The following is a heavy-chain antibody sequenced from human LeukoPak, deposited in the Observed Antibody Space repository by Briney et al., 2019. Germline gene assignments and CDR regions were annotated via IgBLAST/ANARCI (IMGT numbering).Heavy chain of an antibody. CDR1: GFTVSSNY. CDR2: IYSDGTI. CDR3: AREVGGGASGQ. Sequence: GGSLRLSCAASGFTVSSNYMSWVRQVPGKGLEWVSVIYSDGTISYAASVKGRFTISRDNSENTLYLQMNSLRVEDTAVYYCAREVGGGASGQWGQGTLVTVSS. D-gene: IGHD3-16*01. J-gene: IGHJ4*02. V-gene: IGHV3-66*01.